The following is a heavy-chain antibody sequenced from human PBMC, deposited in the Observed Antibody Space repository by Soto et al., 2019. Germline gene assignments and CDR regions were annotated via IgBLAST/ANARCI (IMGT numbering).Heavy chain of an antibody. CDR1: VYSISSCYY. J-gene: IGHJ5*02. CDR3: ARSLLASSWYAGS. CDR2: IYHSGTT. V-gene: IGHV4-38-2*01. Sequence: SETLSLTCAVSVYSISSCYYWGWIRQPPGKGLEWIGSIYHSGTTYYNPSLKSRVTISLDTSKNQFSLKLSSVTATDTAVYYCARSLLASSWYAGSWGQGTKVTVSS. D-gene: IGHD6-13*01.